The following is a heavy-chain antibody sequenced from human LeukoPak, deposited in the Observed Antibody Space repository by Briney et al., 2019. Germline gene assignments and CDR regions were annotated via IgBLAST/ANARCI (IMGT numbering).Heavy chain of an antibody. J-gene: IGHJ5*02. CDR2: IYTSGST. V-gene: IGHV4-39*07. Sequence: SETLSLTCTVSGDSISSNNYYWGWIRQPPGKGLEWIGRIYTSGSTNYNPSLKSRVTMSVDTSKNQFSLKLSSVTAADTAVYYCARGSSSWYGGFDPWGQGTLVTVSS. D-gene: IGHD6-13*01. CDR1: GDSISSNNYY. CDR3: ARGSSSWYGGFDP.